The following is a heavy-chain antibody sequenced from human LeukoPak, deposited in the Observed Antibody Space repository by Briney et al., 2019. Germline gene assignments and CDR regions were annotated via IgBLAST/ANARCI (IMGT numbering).Heavy chain of an antibody. D-gene: IGHD3-10*01. CDR1: GGSISSGDYY. CDR3: ARLISFGEDLDY. J-gene: IGHJ4*02. Sequence: SETLSLTCTVSGGSISSGDYYWSWIRQPPGKGLEWIGYIYYSGSTYYNPSLKSRVTISVDTSKNQFSLKLSSVTAADTAVYYCARLISFGEDLDYWGQGTLVTVSS. V-gene: IGHV4-30-4*02. CDR2: IYYSGST.